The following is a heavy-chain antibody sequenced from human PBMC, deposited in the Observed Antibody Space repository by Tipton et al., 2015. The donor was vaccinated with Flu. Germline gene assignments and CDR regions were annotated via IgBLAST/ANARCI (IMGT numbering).Heavy chain of an antibody. Sequence: QLVQSGAEVKKPGASVRVSCKASGYTFNIYYIHWVRQAPGQGLEWMGWINPDSGGTYYAQKFQGRVTMTRDTAIRTVYMELSSLRSDDTAVYYCAKDGVAATDYWGQGTPVTVSS. CDR3: AKDGVAATDY. CDR2: INPDSGGT. CDR1: GYTFNIYY. D-gene: IGHD2-15*01. J-gene: IGHJ4*02. V-gene: IGHV1-2*02.